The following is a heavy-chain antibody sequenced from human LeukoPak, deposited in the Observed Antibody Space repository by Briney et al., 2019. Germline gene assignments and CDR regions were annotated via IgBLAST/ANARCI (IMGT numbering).Heavy chain of an antibody. D-gene: IGHD2-15*01. V-gene: IGHV4-34*01. CDR3: ARRRPLVVVAATLRSSWFDP. CDR1: GGSFSGYY. J-gene: IGHJ5*02. Sequence: PSETLSLTCAVYGGSFSGYYWSWIRQPPGKGLEWIGEINHSGSTNYNPSLKSRVTISADTSKNQFSLKLSSVTAADTAVYYCARRRPLVVVAATLRSSWFDPWGQGTLVTVSS. CDR2: INHSGST.